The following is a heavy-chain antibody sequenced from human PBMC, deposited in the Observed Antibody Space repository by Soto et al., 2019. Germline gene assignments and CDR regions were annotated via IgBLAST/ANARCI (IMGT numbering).Heavy chain of an antibody. J-gene: IGHJ2*01. CDR2: LYSGGST. CDR1: GFTVSSHY. Sequence: EVQLVASGGGLIQPGGSLRLSCAASGFTVSSHYMSWVRQAPGKGLEWVSVLYSGGSTNYADSVKGRFTISRDDSKNTLYLQMDSLRAEDTAVYYCARDSLGVFWYSDLWGRGTLVTVSS. V-gene: IGHV3-53*01. CDR3: ARDSLGVFWYSDL. D-gene: IGHD3-16*01.